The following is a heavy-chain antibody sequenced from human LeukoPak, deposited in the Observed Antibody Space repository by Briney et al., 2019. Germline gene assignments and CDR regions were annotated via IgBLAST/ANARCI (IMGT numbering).Heavy chain of an antibody. J-gene: IGHJ4*02. CDR1: GITFSNSW. V-gene: IGHV3-23*01. CDR2: ILARDDST. D-gene: IGHD7-27*01. CDR3: AKESTIWASAPIDY. Sequence: PGGSLRLSCTTSGITFSNSWMSWVRQAPGKGLEWVSGILARDDSTYYGDFVKGRFTISRDNSKNTLYLQMNSLRVDDTAVYYCAKESTIWASAPIDYWGQGTLVTVSS.